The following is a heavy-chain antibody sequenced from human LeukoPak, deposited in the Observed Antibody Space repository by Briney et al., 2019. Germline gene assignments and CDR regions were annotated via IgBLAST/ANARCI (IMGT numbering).Heavy chain of an antibody. CDR1: GYSFTSYW. CDR2: IYPGDSDT. CDR3: AKRGSSWYLGYDY. Sequence: GESLKISCKGSGYSFTSYWIGWVRQMPGKGLEWMGIIYPGDSDTRYSPSFQGQVTISADKSISTAYLQWSSLKALDTAMYYCAKRGSSWYLGYDYWGQGTLVTVSS. J-gene: IGHJ4*02. V-gene: IGHV5-51*01. D-gene: IGHD6-13*01.